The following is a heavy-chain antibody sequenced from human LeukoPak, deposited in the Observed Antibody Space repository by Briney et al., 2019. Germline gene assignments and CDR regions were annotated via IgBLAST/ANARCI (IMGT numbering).Heavy chain of an antibody. J-gene: IGHJ2*01. V-gene: IGHV7-4-1*02. CDR2: INANTGNP. Sequence: ASVKVSCKASGYTFTSYSINWVRQAPGQGLEYMGWINANTGNPTYAQGFTGRFVFSLDTSVSTAYLQISSLKAEDTAVYYFARDFPARDWFFDLWGRGTLVTVSS. CDR3: ARDFPARDWFFDL. CDR1: GYTFTSYS.